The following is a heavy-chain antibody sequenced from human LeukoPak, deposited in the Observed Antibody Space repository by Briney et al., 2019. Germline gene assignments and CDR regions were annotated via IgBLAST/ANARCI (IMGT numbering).Heavy chain of an antibody. CDR3: ARAPDTAMVSAYDY. J-gene: IGHJ4*02. V-gene: IGHV3-21*01. CDR1: GFTFSSYS. Sequence: GGSLRLSCAASGFTFSSYSMNWVRQAPGKGLEWVSSISSSSSYIYYADSVKGRFTISRDNAKNSLYLQTNSLRAEDTAVYYCARAPDTAMVSAYDYWGQGTLVTVSS. CDR2: ISSSSSYI. D-gene: IGHD5-18*01.